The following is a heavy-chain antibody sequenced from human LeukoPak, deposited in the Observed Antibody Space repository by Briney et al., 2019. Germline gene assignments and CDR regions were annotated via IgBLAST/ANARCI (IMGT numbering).Heavy chain of an antibody. J-gene: IGHJ4*02. CDR1: GFTVSSNY. Sequence: GGSLRLSCAASGFTVSSNYMSWVRQAPGKGLEWVSVIYSGGSTYYADSVKGRFTISRRNSKNTLYLQMNSLRAEDTAVYYCARVEVGRYYFDYWGQGTLVTVSS. D-gene: IGHD1-26*01. CDR3: ARVEVGRYYFDY. CDR2: IYSGGST. V-gene: IGHV3-53*04.